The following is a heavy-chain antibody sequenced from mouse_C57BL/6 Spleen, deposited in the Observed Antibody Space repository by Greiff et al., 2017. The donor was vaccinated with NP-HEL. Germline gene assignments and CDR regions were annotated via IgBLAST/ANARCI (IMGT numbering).Heavy chain of an antibody. CDR3: AREGKNWDWFAY. CDR2: ISYDGSN. Sequence: DVKLQESGPGLVKPSQSLSLTCSVTGYSITSGYYWNWIRQFPGNKLEWMGYISYDGSNNYNPSLKNRISITRDTSKNQFFLKLNSVTTEDTATYYCAREGKNWDWFAYWGQGTLVTVSA. V-gene: IGHV3-6*01. CDR1: GYSITSGYY. D-gene: IGHD4-1*01. J-gene: IGHJ3*01.